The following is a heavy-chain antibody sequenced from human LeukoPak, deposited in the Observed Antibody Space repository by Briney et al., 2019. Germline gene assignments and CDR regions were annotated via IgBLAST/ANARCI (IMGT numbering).Heavy chain of an antibody. J-gene: IGHJ4*02. CDR1: GFTFSSYS. V-gene: IGHV3-21*01. D-gene: IGHD3/OR15-3a*01. CDR3: ARDARNDFWTGYYDY. CDR2: ISSGRSYI. Sequence: GGSLTLSCAASGFTFSSYSINRVRQAPGKGLEWVSSISSGRSYIYYADSVKGRFTISRDNAKNCMYLQMNSLRAEDTAVYYCARDARNDFWTGYYDYWGQGTLVTVSS.